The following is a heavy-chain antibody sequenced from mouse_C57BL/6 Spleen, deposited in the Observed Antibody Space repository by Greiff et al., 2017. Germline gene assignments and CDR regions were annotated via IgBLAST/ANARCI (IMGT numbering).Heavy chain of an antibody. D-gene: IGHD1-1*01. V-gene: IGHV1-64*01. CDR2: IHPNSGST. CDR1: GYTFTSYW. Sequence: VQLQQSGAELVKPGASVKLSCKASGYTFTSYWMHWVKQRPGQGLEWIGMIHPNSGSTNYNEKFKSKATLTVDKSSSTAYMQLSGLTSEDSAVYYCAVYYGSSLDYWGQGTTLTVSS. CDR3: AVYYGSSLDY. J-gene: IGHJ2*01.